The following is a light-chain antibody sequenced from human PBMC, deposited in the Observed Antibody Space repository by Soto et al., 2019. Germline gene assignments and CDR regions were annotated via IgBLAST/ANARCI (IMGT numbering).Light chain of an antibody. CDR1: QTISSY. CDR2: AAS. CDR3: QQSYSAPPYT. Sequence: DFQMTQSPSSLSASVGDRVTITCRASQTISSYLNWYQQIPGKAPKLLIYAASSLLSGVPSRFSGSGSGTDFTLTISSLQPEDFATYYCQQSYSAPPYTFGQGTKVEIK. V-gene: IGKV1-39*01. J-gene: IGKJ2*01.